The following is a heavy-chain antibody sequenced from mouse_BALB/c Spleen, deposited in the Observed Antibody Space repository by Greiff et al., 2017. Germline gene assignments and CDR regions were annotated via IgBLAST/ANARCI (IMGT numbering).Heavy chain of an antibody. V-gene: IGHV5-6-3*01. CDR2: INSNGGST. CDR1: GFTFSSYG. Sequence: DVKLQESGGGLVQPGGSLKLSCAASGFTFSSYGMSWVRQTPDKRLELVATINSNGGSTYYPDSVKGRFTISRDNAKNTLYLQMSSLKSEDTAMYYCARDAGYYYFDYWGQGTTLTVSS. D-gene: IGHD2-3*01. J-gene: IGHJ2*01. CDR3: ARDAGYYYFDY.